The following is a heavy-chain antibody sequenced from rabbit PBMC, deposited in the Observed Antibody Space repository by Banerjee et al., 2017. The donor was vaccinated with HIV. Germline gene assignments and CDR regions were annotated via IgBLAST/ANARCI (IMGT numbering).Heavy chain of an antibody. CDR1: GIDLSSCG. CDR2: IYPDDDNT. Sequence: QEQLKESGGDLVQPEGSLTLSCKASGIDLSSCGISWVRQAPGKGLEWIGCIYPDDDNTDYASWARGRFTISKTSSTTVTLQMTSLTAADTATYFCARDLAGVIGWNFNLWGPGTLVTVS. V-gene: IGHV1S45*01. CDR3: ARDLAGVIGWNFNL. J-gene: IGHJ4*01. D-gene: IGHD4-1*01.